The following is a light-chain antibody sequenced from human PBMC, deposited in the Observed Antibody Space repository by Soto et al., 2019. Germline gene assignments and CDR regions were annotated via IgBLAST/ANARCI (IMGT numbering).Light chain of an antibody. CDR1: SSNIVSNT. Sequence: QLVLTKPPSASGTPGQRVTISCSGSSSNIVSNTVSWYQQLPGTAPKLLIYTNKQRPSGVPDRFSGSKSGTSASLAISGLQSEDEADYYCAAWDDSLNGQGVFGGGTKLTVL. J-gene: IGLJ3*02. CDR2: TNK. CDR3: AAWDDSLNGQGV. V-gene: IGLV1-44*01.